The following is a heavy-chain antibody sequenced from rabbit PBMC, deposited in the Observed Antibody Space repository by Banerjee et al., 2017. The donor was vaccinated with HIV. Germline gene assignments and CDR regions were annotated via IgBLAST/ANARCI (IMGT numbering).Heavy chain of an antibody. Sequence: QSLEESGGDLVKPGASLTLTCTASGFSFSSGDCMSWVRQAPGKGLEWIACIDVGSSGNTWYASWVNGRFTISKSSSTTVTLQMTSLTAADTATYFCARGYAAYATYGGSYTLWGQGTLVTVS. J-gene: IGHJ3*01. V-gene: IGHV1S40*01. D-gene: IGHD6-1*01. CDR3: ARGYAAYATYGGSYTL. CDR1: GFSFSSGDC. CDR2: IDVGSSGNT.